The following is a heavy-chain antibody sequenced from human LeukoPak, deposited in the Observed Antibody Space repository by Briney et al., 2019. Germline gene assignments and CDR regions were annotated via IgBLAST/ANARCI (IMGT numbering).Heavy chain of an antibody. CDR3: AREGDKYANWFDT. J-gene: IGHJ5*02. V-gene: IGHV4-34*01. D-gene: IGHD2-8*01. CDR1: GGSFSGYY. Sequence: SETLSLTCAVYGGSFSGYYWSWIRQPPGKGQEWIGEINHSGSTNYNPSLKSRVTISVDTSKNQFSLNLSSVTAADTVMYYCAREGDKYANWFDTWGQGTLVTVSP. CDR2: INHSGST.